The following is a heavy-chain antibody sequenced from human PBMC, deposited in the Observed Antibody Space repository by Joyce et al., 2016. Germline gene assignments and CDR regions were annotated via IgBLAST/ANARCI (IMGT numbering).Heavy chain of an antibody. CDR3: VRGISARPGGPNWFDP. CDR1: GFSFSGYW. CDR2: INTDGSST. V-gene: IGHV3-74*01. D-gene: IGHD6-6*01. J-gene: IGHJ5*02. Sequence: EVQLVESGGGLVQPGGSLRLSCAASGFSFSGYWIHWVRQAPGKGLVGVARINTDGSSTRFADSGKGRFTISRDNAKNTLYLQMNSLRAEETAVYYCVRGISARPGGPNWFDPWGQGTLVTVSS.